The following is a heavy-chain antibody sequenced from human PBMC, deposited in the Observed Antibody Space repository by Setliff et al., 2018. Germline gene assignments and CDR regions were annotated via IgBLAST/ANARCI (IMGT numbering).Heavy chain of an antibody. Sequence: GGSLRLSCAASGFTFSSSAMAWVRQAPGEGLEWVSAISSTITSTYYADSVKGRFTISRDNSKNTLYLQMNSLRAEDTAVYYCAKHGAYNDFLTGYNFYYDMDVWGQGTTVTVSS. D-gene: IGHD3-9*01. CDR2: ISSTITST. CDR1: GFTFSSSA. CDR3: AKHGAYNDFLTGYNFYYDMDV. J-gene: IGHJ6*02. V-gene: IGHV3-23*01.